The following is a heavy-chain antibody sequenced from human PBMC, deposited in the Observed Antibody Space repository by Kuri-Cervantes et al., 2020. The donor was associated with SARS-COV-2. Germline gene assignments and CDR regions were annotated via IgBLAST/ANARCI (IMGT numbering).Heavy chain of an antibody. CDR3: AKVRPRNTYDYGDYGGLDV. CDR2: ISSSSSYI. D-gene: IGHD4-17*01. Sequence: GESLKISCAASGFSLSRYTMNWVRQAPGKGLEWVSSISSSSSYIYYADSVKGRFTISRDNSKNTLYLQMNSLRAEDTAVYYCAKVRPRNTYDYGDYGGLDVWGKGTTVTVSS. CDR1: GFSLSRYT. J-gene: IGHJ6*04. V-gene: IGHV3-21*01.